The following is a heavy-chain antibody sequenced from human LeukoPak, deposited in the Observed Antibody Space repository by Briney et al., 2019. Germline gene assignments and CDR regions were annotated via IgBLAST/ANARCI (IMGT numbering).Heavy chain of an antibody. J-gene: IGHJ6*02. CDR3: ARVPYNYANYKYYYNGMDV. CDR1: GFTFSNYC. CDR2: IKEGGNEK. Sequence: PGGSLRLSCAASGFTFSNYCVSWVRQAPGKGLEWVANIKEGGNEKYYVDSVRGRFTISRDNAKKSLDLEMNSLRAEDTAVYYCARVPYNYANYKYYYNGMDVWGQGTTVIVSS. D-gene: IGHD1-1*01. V-gene: IGHV3-7*03.